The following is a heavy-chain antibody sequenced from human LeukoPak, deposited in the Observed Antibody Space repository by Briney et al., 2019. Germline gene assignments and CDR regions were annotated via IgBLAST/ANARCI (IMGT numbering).Heavy chain of an antibody. D-gene: IGHD3-9*01. CDR3: ARDDPHYDILTGYYPIDS. J-gene: IGHJ4*02. CDR1: GFTFIRNG. Sequence: PGGSLRLSCEASGFTFIRNGMHWVRQAPGKGLEWVAFLRYDGSNQYYADSVQGRFTIPRDNSKNTLYLQMYSLRAEDTAVYYCARDDPHYDILTGYYPIDSWGQGTLVTVSS. V-gene: IGHV3-30*02. CDR2: LRYDGSNQ.